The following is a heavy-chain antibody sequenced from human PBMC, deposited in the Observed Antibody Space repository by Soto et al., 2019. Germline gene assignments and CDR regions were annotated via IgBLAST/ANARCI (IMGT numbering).Heavy chain of an antibody. CDR1: DTTHW. CDR3: ASLVKYYFGMDV. J-gene: IGHJ6*02. Sequence: GESLKISCKASDTTHWIGWVRQKPGKSLGGMGIIYPRDSDTKQSPSFQGQVTISVDKSISTAYLHWSSLKASDTATYYCASLVKYYFGMDVWGLGTTVTVSS. V-gene: IGHV5-51*01. CDR2: IYPRDSDT.